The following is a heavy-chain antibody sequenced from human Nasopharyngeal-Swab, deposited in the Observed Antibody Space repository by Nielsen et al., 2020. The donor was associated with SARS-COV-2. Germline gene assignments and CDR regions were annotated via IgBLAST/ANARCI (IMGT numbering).Heavy chain of an antibody. J-gene: IGHJ6*02. V-gene: IGHV3-53*01. Sequence: VGQRPGKGLEWVSVIYSGGRTYYADSVKGRFSNSRDNSKNTLYLQMNSLRADDTAVYYCARDGIWGYSGSYYYYGIDVWGQGTTVTVSS. D-gene: IGHD1-26*01. CDR2: IYSGGRT. CDR3: ARDGIWGYSGSYYYYGIDV.